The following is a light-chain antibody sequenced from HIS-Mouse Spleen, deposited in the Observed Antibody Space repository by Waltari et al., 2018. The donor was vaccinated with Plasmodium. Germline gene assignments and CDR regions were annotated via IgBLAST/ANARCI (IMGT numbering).Light chain of an antibody. CDR1: QDISNY. V-gene: IGKV1-33*01. Sequence: DIQMTQSPSSLSASVGDRVTITCQASQDISNYLNWYHQKPGKAPKHLIYDASNLETGVPSRFSGSGSGTDFTFTISSLQPEDIATYYCQQDDNLPPLFTFGPGTKVDIK. J-gene: IGKJ3*01. CDR2: DAS. CDR3: QQDDNLPPLFT.